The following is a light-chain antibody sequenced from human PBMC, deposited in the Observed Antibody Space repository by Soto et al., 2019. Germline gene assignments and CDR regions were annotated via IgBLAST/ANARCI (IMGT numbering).Light chain of an antibody. Sequence: QSVLTQPPSVSAAPGQKVTISCSGSSSNIGGNSVSWYQQLPGTAPTLLIYDDNKRPSGIPDRFSGSKSGTSATLGITGFQTGDEADYYCGSWDSSLSAYVFGTGTKV. J-gene: IGLJ1*01. CDR2: DDN. V-gene: IGLV1-51*01. CDR3: GSWDSSLSAYV. CDR1: SSNIGGNS.